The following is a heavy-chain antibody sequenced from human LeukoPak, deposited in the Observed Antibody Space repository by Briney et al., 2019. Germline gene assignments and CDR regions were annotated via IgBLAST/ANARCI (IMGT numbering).Heavy chain of an antibody. J-gene: IGHJ4*02. CDR3: ARDPREFYYDSSGYYHY. CDR2: INPNTGGT. Sequence: ASVKVSCKASGYTFTGYYMHWVRQAPGQGLEWMGWINPNTGGTNYAQKFQGRVTMTRDTSISTAYMELSRLRSDDTAVYYCARDPREFYYDSSGYYHYWGQGTLVTVSS. CDR1: GYTFTGYY. V-gene: IGHV1-2*02. D-gene: IGHD3-22*01.